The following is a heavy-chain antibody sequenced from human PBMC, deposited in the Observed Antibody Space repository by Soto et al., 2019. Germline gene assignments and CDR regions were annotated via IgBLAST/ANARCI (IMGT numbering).Heavy chain of an antibody. CDR1: GGSISSSSYY. CDR3: ASRIRNDGAFDI. V-gene: IGHV4-39*01. Sequence: PSETLSLTCTVSGGSISSSSYYWGWIRQPPGKGLEWIGSIYYSGSTYYNPSLKSRVTISVDTSKNQFSLKLSSVTAADTVVYYCASRIRNDGAFDIWGQGTMVTVSS. J-gene: IGHJ3*02. CDR2: IYYSGST. D-gene: IGHD1-1*01.